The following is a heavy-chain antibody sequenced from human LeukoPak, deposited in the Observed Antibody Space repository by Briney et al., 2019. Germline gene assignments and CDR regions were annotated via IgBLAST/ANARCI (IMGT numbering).Heavy chain of an antibody. D-gene: IGHD4-23*01. V-gene: IGHV3-15*01. CDR3: ARDVSPGGNSGDWFDP. Sequence: PGGSLRLSCEGSGFTFSKAWMSWVRQVPGKGLEWVGRIKSNASGGTADYDAPVKGRFTISRDDSKNTLYLQMNSLRAEDTAVYYCARDVSPGGNSGDWFDPWGQGTLVTVCS. CDR1: GFTFSKAW. J-gene: IGHJ5*02. CDR2: IKSNASGGTA.